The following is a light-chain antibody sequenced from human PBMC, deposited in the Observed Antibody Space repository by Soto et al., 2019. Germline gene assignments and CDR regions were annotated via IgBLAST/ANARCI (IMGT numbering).Light chain of an antibody. J-gene: IGLJ1*01. V-gene: IGLV2-14*01. CDR1: STDIDGYNY. Sequence: QSVLTQHASVSGTPGQSITISCTETSTDIDGYNYVSWYQQHPGKVPKLMIFKXXXXXYRVSXRLSSYKSGNTDSMTISGIQAEYEADYSCSSYTGSSTLYVFGTRAKVT. CDR2: KXX. CDR3: SSYTGSSTLYV.